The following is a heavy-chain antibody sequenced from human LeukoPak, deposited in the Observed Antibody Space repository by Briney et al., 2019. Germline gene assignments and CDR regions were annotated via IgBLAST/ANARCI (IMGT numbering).Heavy chain of an antibody. V-gene: IGHV1-69*06. CDR2: IIPIFGTA. Sequence: SVKVSCKASGGTFSSYAISWVRQAPGQGLEWMGRIIPIFGTANYAQKFQSRVTITADKSTSTAYMELSSLRSEDTAVYYCARVGEYYFDYWGQGTLVTFSS. CDR1: GGTFSSYA. CDR3: ARVGEYYFDY. D-gene: IGHD3-16*01. J-gene: IGHJ4*02.